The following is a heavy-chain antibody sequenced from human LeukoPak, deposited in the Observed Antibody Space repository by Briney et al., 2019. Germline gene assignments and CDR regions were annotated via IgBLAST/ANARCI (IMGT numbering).Heavy chain of an antibody. CDR3: AKSIAAMNFFDY. Sequence: PGRSLRLSCAASGFTFSNYGMHWVRQAPGKGLEWVAVIWYDGSNKFYADSVKGRFTISRDNSRNTLYLQMNSLRAEDTAIYYCAKSIAAMNFFDYRGQGTLVTVSS. J-gene: IGHJ4*02. CDR1: GFTFSNYG. CDR2: IWYDGSNK. V-gene: IGHV3-33*06. D-gene: IGHD2-2*01.